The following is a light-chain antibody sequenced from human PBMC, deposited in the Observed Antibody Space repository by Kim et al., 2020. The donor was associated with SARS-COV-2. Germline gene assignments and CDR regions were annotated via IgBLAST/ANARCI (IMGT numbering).Light chain of an antibody. CDR3: QQYNLYPHT. CDR1: QTINVW. V-gene: IGKV1-5*03. Sequence: SASVGDRVTITCRASQTINVWLAWYQQKPGKAPRLLMYQTSSVDSGVPSRFSGSRSGTEFTLTISNLQPDDFATYYCQQYNLYPHTFGQGTKLEI. CDR2: QTS. J-gene: IGKJ2*01.